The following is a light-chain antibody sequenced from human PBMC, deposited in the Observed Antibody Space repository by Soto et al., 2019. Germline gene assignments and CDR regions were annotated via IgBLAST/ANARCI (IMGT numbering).Light chain of an antibody. CDR1: SSDVGGYNY. Sequence: QSALTQPASVSGSPGQSITISCTGTSSDVGGYNYVSWYQQHPGKAPKPMISEVSNRPSGVSNRFSGSKSGNTASLTISGLQAEDEADYYCSSSTSSSTLVFGGGTKLTVL. CDR2: EVS. CDR3: SSSTSSSTLV. V-gene: IGLV2-14*01. J-gene: IGLJ2*01.